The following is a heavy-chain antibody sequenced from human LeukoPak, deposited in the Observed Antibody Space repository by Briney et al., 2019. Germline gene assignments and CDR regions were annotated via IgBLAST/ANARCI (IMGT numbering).Heavy chain of an antibody. D-gene: IGHD3-10*02. CDR3: GICSAGSMD. CDR2: IDQSGAT. Sequence: SETLSLTCAVYGGHFNGFSWKWFRQPPGKGLEWIGEIDQSGATKYNTLLKSQVTISVDRSKDQLSLSLSSVTAADSAVYYCGICSAGSMDWGRGTQVTVSS. J-gene: IGHJ4*02. V-gene: IGHV4-34*01. CDR1: GGHFNGFS.